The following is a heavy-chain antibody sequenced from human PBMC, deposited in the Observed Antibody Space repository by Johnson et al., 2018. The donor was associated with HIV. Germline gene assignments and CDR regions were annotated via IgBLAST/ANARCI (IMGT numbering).Heavy chain of an antibody. CDR1: GFIFSTYG. CDR2: IWYDGSNE. Sequence: QVQLVESGGGVVQPGRSVRLYCAASGFIFSTYGMHWVRQAPGKGLEWVAVIWYDGSNEHYADSVKGRFTISRDNSKNTLYLQMNSLKTEDTAVYYCTTGSFFDIWGQGTMVTVSS. CDR3: TTGSFFDI. J-gene: IGHJ3*02. V-gene: IGHV3-33*01.